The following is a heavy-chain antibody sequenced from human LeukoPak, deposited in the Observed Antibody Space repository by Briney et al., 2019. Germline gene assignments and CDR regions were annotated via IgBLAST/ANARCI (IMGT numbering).Heavy chain of an antibody. J-gene: IGHJ4*02. CDR1: GGTFSSYT. CDR2: IIPILGIA. CDR3: ARVLGYCSGGSCYAFDY. D-gene: IGHD2-15*01. Sequence: SVKVSCKASGGTFSSYTISWVRQAPGQGLEWMGRIIPILGIANCAQKFQGRVTITADKSTSTAYMELSSLRSEDTAVYYCARVLGYCSGGSCYAFDYWGQGTLVTVSS. V-gene: IGHV1-69*02.